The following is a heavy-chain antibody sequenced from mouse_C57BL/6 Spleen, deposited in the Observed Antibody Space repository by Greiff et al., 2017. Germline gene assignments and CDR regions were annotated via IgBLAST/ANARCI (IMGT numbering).Heavy chain of an antibody. V-gene: IGHV5-17*01. J-gene: IGHJ4*01. CDR3: ARENWDDAMDY. D-gene: IGHD4-1*01. Sequence: EVKLVESGGGLVKPGGSLKLSCAASGFTFSDYGMHWVRQAPEKGLEWVAYISSGSSTIYYADTVKGRFTISRDNAKNTLFLQMNSLRSEDTAMYYCARENWDDAMDYWGKGTSVTVSS. CDR2: ISSGSSTI. CDR1: GFTFSDYG.